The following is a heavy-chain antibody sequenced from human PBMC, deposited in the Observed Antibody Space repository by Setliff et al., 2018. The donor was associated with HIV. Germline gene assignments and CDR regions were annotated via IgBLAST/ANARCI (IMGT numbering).Heavy chain of an antibody. V-gene: IGHV4-39*01. Sequence: SETLSLTCTVSGGSISSSSYYWGWIRQPPGKGREWIGSIYYSGSTYYNPSLKSRVTISVDTSKNQFSLKLSSVTAADTAVYYCARRQQLWLLYAFDIWGQGTMVTVSS. D-gene: IGHD5-18*01. J-gene: IGHJ3*02. CDR3: ARRQQLWLLYAFDI. CDR1: GGSISSSSYY. CDR2: IYYSGST.